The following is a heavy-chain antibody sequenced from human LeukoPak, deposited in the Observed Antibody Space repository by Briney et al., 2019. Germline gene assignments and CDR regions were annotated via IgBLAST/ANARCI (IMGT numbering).Heavy chain of an antibody. Sequence: GESLKISCKGSGYSFTSYWIGWVRQMPGKGLEWMGIICPGDSDTRYSPSFQGQVTISADKSISTAYLQWSSPKASDTAMYYCARHSSSGWYRGPNDYWGQGTLVTVSS. CDR1: GYSFTSYW. V-gene: IGHV5-51*01. CDR2: ICPGDSDT. J-gene: IGHJ4*02. CDR3: ARHSSSGWYRGPNDY. D-gene: IGHD6-19*01.